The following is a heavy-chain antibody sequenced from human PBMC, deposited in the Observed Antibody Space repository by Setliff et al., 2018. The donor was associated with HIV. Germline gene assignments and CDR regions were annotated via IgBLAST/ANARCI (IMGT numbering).Heavy chain of an antibody. CDR1: GFTFSSYS. CDR3: TAGHYGPNP. Sequence: GGSLRLSCAVSGFTFSSYSMHWVRQAPGKGLEWVGRSRNKANSYTTEYAASVKGRFTISRDDSKNSLYLQMNSLKVEDTALYYCTAGHYGPNPWGQGTPVTVSS. J-gene: IGHJ5*02. CDR2: SRNKANSYTT. V-gene: IGHV3-72*01. D-gene: IGHD3-10*01.